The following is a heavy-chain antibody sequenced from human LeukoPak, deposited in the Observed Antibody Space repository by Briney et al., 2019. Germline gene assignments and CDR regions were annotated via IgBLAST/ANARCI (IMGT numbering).Heavy chain of an antibody. J-gene: IGHJ4*02. Sequence: ASVKVSCKASGYTFTSYDINWVRQATGQGLEWMGWISAYNGNTNYAQKLRGRVTMTTDTSTSTAYMELRSLRSDDTAVYYCAREFRGVGVTDYWGQGTLVTVSS. V-gene: IGHV1-18*01. CDR3: AREFRGVGVTDY. D-gene: IGHD2-15*01. CDR2: ISAYNGNT. CDR1: GYTFTSYD.